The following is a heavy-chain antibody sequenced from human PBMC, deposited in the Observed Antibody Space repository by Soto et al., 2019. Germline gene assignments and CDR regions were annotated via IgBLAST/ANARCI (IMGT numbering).Heavy chain of an antibody. J-gene: IGHJ6*02. CDR1: GGSISSGGYS. D-gene: IGHD6-25*01. CDR3: ARRRPGSHYGMDV. CDR2: IYHSGST. V-gene: IGHV4-30-2*01. Sequence: PSETLSLTCAVSGGSISSGGYSWSWIRQPPGKGLEWIGYIYHSGSTYYNPSLKSRVTISVDRSKNQFSLKLSSVTAADTAVYYCARRRPGSHYGMDVWGQGTTVTVSS.